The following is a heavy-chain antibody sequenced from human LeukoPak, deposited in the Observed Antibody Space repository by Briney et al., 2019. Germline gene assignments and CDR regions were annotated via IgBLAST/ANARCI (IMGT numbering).Heavy chain of an antibody. Sequence: PGRSLRLSCAASGFTFDDYAMHWVRQAPGKGLEWVSGISWNSGSIGYADSVKGRFTISRDNAKNSLYLQMNSLRAEDTALYYCAKDKSGYDSHFDYWGQGTLVTVSS. CDR2: ISWNSGSI. CDR3: AKDKSGYDSHFDY. V-gene: IGHV3-9*01. J-gene: IGHJ4*02. D-gene: IGHD5-12*01. CDR1: GFTFDDYA.